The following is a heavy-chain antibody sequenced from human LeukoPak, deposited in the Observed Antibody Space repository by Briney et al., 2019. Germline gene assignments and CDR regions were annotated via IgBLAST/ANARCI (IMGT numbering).Heavy chain of an antibody. J-gene: IGHJ6*02. CDR2: IKQDGSEK. D-gene: IGHD5-24*01. CDR1: GFTFSSYW. V-gene: IGHV3-7*01. CDR3: ARDLVATISGYYYYGMDV. Sequence: GGSLRLSCAASGFTFSSYWMSWVRQAPGKGLEWVANIKQDGSEKYYVDSVKGRFTISSDNAKNSLYLQMNSLRAEDTAVYYCARDLVATISGYYYYGMDVWGQGTTVTVSS.